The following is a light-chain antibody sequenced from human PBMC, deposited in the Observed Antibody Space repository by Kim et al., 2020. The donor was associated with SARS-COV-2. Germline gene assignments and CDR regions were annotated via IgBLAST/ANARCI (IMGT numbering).Light chain of an antibody. J-gene: IGLJ3*02. CDR1: NLRSYY. Sequence: ALGKTARITCQGNNLRSYYASWYQQKPGQAPVLVIYGKNNRPSGIPDRFSGSSSGNTASLTITGAQAEDEADYYCNSRDSSGNHLVFGGGTQLTVL. V-gene: IGLV3-19*01. CDR3: NSRDSSGNHLV. CDR2: GKN.